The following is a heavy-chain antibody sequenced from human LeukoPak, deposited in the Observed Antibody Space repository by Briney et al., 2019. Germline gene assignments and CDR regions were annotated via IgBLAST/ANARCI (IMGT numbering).Heavy chain of an antibody. CDR1: GFTFSSYW. Sequence: GGSLRLSCAASGFTFSSYWMSWVRQAPGKGLEWVANIKQDGSEKYYVDSVKGRFTISRDNAKNSLYLQMNSLRAEDTAVYYCARAPRSIFGAVIDYYYGMDVWGQGTTVTVSS. D-gene: IGHD3-3*01. J-gene: IGHJ6*02. CDR2: IKQDGSEK. CDR3: ARAPRSIFGAVIDYYYGMDV. V-gene: IGHV3-7*03.